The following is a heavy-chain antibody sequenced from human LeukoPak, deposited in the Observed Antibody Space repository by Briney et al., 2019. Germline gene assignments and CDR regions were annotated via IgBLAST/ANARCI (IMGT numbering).Heavy chain of an antibody. V-gene: IGHV1-2*02. Sequence: ASVKVSCKASGYIFTGYFMHWVRQAPGQGLEWMGWINPNSGGTNFAQKFQGRVTMTRDTSISTAYMELSSLRSEDTAVYYCARVRHSSSPFDPWGQGTLVTVSS. CDR1: GYIFTGYF. J-gene: IGHJ5*02. CDR3: ARVRHSSSPFDP. CDR2: INPNSGGT. D-gene: IGHD6-6*01.